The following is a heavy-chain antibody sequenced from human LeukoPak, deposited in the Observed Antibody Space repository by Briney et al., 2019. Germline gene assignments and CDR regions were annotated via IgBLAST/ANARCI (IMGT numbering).Heavy chain of an antibody. Sequence: GGSLRLSCAASGFPFSSYAMHWVRQAPGKGLEWVAVISYDGSNKYYADSVKGRFTISRDNSKNTLYLQMNSLRAEDTAVYYCARVGGSSSWYYFDYWGQGTLVTVSS. D-gene: IGHD6-13*01. CDR3: ARVGGSSSWYYFDY. J-gene: IGHJ4*02. CDR1: GFPFSSYA. CDR2: ISYDGSNK. V-gene: IGHV3-30-3*01.